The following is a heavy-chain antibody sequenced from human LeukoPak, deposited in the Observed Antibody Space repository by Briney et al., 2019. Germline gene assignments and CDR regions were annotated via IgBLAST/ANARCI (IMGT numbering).Heavy chain of an antibody. Sequence: ASVKVSCKASGGTFSSYAISWVRQAPGQGLEWMGRIIPIFGTANYAQKFQGRVTITTDESTSTAYMELSSLRSEDTAVYYCARDPFGVADEVEAFDIWGQGTMVTVSS. V-gene: IGHV1-69*05. CDR2: IIPIFGTA. J-gene: IGHJ3*02. CDR3: ARDPFGVADEVEAFDI. CDR1: GGTFSSYA. D-gene: IGHD3-3*01.